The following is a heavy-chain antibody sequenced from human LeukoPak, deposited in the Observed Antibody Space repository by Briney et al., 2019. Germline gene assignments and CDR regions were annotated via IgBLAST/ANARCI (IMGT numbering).Heavy chain of an antibody. D-gene: IGHD6-19*01. V-gene: IGHV3-48*03. CDR2: ISSSGSTI. CDR1: GFTFSSYE. CDR3: ARGKVPGSFGDAYDA. J-gene: IGHJ3*01. Sequence: GGSLRLSCAASGFTFSSYEMNWVRQAPGKGLEWVSYISSSGSTIYYADSVKGRFTISRDNAKNSLFLQMNSLRAEDTAVYYCARGKVPGSFGDAYDAWGPGTMVTVSS.